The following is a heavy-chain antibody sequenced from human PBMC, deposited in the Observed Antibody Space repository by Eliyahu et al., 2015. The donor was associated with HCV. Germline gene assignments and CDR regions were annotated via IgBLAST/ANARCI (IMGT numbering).Heavy chain of an antibody. D-gene: IGHD5-18*01. V-gene: IGHV3-7*03. CDR2: IKQDGSEK. Sequence: EVQLVESGGGLVQPGGSLRLSCAASGFTFSSYWMSWVRQAPGKGLEWVANIKQDGSEKYYVDSVKGRFTISRDNAKNSLYLQMNSLRAEDTAVYYCARASTTWVYSYGQYYFDYWGQGTLVTVSS. CDR1: GFTFSSYW. CDR3: ARASTTWVYSYGQYYFDY. J-gene: IGHJ4*02.